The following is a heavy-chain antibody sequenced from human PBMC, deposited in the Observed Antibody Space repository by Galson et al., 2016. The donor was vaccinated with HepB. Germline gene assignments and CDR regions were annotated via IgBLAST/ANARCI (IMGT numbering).Heavy chain of an antibody. D-gene: IGHD1-14*01. CDR1: GCTFTSYA. CDR3: ATQGHHPCDY. V-gene: IGHV1-3*01. CDR2: INAGNGNT. J-gene: IGHJ4*02. Sequence: SVKVSCKTSGCTFTSYAIHWVRQAPGQRLERMGWINAGNGNTKYSRNFQGRVTITRDTSASTAYMEMSSLTSEDTAVYFCATQGHHPCDYWGQGTLVTVSS.